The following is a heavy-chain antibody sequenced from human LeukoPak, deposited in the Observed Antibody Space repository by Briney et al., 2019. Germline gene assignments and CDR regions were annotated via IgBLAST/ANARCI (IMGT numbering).Heavy chain of an antibody. Sequence: SETLSLTCTVSGGSISSYYWSWIRQPPGKGLEWIGYIYYSGSTNYNPSLKSRVTISVDTSKNQFSLKLSSVTAADTAVYYCARDYPDDYGDYGAFDYWGQGTLVTVSS. V-gene: IGHV4-59*01. CDR2: IYYSGST. CDR3: ARDYPDDYGDYGAFDY. D-gene: IGHD4-17*01. CDR1: GGSISSYY. J-gene: IGHJ4*02.